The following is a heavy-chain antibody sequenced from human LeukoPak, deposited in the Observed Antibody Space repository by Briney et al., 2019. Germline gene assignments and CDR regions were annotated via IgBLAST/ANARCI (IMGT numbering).Heavy chain of an antibody. CDR2: IYPSGST. CDR3: ARVTSSYYLYYYYMDV. J-gene: IGHJ6*03. V-gene: IGHV4-4*02. D-gene: IGHD1-26*01. CDR1: SGSISTKNW. Sequence: PSGTLSLTCAVSSGSISTKNWWSWVRQPPGKGLEWIGEIYPSGSTNYNPSLKSRITISVDTSKNQFSLKLNSVTAADTAVYYCARVTSSYYLYYYYMDVWGKGTTVTVSS.